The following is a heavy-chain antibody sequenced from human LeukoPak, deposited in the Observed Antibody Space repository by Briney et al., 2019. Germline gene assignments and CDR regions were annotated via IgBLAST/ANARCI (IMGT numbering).Heavy chain of an antibody. J-gene: IGHJ5*02. CDR1: GDSINNYY. CDR2: IYGSGST. D-gene: IGHD4/OR15-4a*01. CDR3: ARGAGYGAPHGWFDP. V-gene: IGHV4-4*07. Sequence: SETLSLTCTVSGDSINNYYWSWIRQPAGKGLEWIGRIYGSGSTKYNPSLKSRVTMSVDTPENQLSLRLNSATAADTAVYYCARGAGYGAPHGWFDPWGQGTLVIVSS.